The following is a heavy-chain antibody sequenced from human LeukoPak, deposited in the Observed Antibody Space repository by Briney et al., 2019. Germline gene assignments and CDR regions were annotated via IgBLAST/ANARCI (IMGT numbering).Heavy chain of an antibody. CDR3: ARPVGSSWYVRFDP. J-gene: IGHJ5*02. Sequence: SETLSLTCTVSGYSISSGYYWGWIRQPPGKGLEWIGSIYHSGRTFYNPSLKSRVTISVDTSKNQFSLKLSSVTAADTAVYYCARPVGSSWYVRFDPWGQGTLVTVSS. D-gene: IGHD6-13*01. V-gene: IGHV4-38-2*02. CDR2: IYHSGRT. CDR1: GYSISSGYY.